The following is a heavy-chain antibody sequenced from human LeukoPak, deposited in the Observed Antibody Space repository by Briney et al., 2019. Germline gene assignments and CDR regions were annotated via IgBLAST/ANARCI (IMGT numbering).Heavy chain of an antibody. CDR3: ARALRARITGTTASVYGMDV. V-gene: IGHV4-59*01. CDR2: IYYSGST. D-gene: IGHD1-20*01. J-gene: IGHJ6*02. CDR1: GGSISGSY. Sequence: SETLSLTCTVSGGSISGSYWSWIRQPPGKGLEWIGYIYYSGSTNYNPSLKSRVTISVDTSKNQFSLKLSSVTAADTAVYYCARALRARITGTTASVYGMDVWGQGTTVTVSS.